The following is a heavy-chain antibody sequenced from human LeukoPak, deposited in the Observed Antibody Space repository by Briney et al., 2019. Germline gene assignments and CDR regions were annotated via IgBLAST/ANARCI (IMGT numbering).Heavy chain of an antibody. J-gene: IGHJ4*02. V-gene: IGHV3-7*01. Sequence: GGSLRLSCAASGFTFSRAWMSWLRQAPGKGLEWVANIKEDGSEDYYADSVKGRFAISKDNARNSLYLQMNSLRAEDTAMYYCARDADGYEDWGQGTLVTVSS. D-gene: IGHD5-18*01. CDR2: IKEDGSED. CDR3: ARDADGYED. CDR1: GFTFSRAW.